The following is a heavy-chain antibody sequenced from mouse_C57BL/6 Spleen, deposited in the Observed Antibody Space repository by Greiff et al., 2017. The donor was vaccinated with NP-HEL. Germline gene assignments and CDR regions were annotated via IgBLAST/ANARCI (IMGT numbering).Heavy chain of an antibody. CDR3: TTSGDGRDAMDY. CDR1: GFNIKDYY. Sequence: VQLQQSGAELVRPGASVKLSCTASGFNIKDYYMHWVKQRPEQGLEWIGRIDPEDGDTEYAPEFQGKATMTADTSSNTAYLQLSSLTSEDTAVYYCTTSGDGRDAMDYWGQGTSVTVSS. J-gene: IGHJ4*01. CDR2: IDPEDGDT. D-gene: IGHD1-1*01. V-gene: IGHV14-1*01.